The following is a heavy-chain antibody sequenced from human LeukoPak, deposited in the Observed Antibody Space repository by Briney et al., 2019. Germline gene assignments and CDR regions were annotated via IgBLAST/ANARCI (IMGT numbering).Heavy chain of an antibody. CDR1: GFTFSSYW. CDR2: INTDGRTT. Sequence: GGSLRLSCAASGFTFSSYWMHWVRQAPGKGLVWVSRINTDGRTTTYADSVKGRFTISRDNSKNTLYLQMNSLRAEDTAVYYCAIGSCSSGYRYYFDSWGQGTLVTVSS. CDR3: AIGSCSSGYRYYFDS. D-gene: IGHD3-22*01. V-gene: IGHV3-74*01. J-gene: IGHJ4*02.